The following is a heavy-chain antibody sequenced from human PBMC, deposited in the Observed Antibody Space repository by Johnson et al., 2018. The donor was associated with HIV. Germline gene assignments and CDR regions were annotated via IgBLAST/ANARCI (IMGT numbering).Heavy chain of an antibody. D-gene: IGHD1-14*01. Sequence: QVQLVESGGGVVRPGRSLRLSCVASGFTFSDYSMSWIRQAPGTGLEWVTHISYDGANKYYPDSVKGRFTISRDNSKNTLYLQMDSLRAEDTAVYYCAKIRTSGTGDAFDIWGQGTMVTVSS. J-gene: IGHJ3*02. V-gene: IGHV3-30*18. CDR1: GFTFSDYS. CDR3: AKIRTSGTGDAFDI. CDR2: ISYDGANK.